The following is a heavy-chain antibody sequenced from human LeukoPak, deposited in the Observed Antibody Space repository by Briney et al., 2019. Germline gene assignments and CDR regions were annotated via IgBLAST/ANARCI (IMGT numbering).Heavy chain of an antibody. CDR1: GFTFNTYA. CDR3: AKGKGSSSSSIDW. J-gene: IGHJ4*02. D-gene: IGHD2-15*01. CDR2: ISDSGGST. Sequence: PGGSLRLSCAASGFTFNTYAMNWVRQAPGKGLEWVSAISDSGGSTYYADSVKGRSTISRDNSKNTVYLQIHRLRAEDTAVYYCAKGKGSSSSSIDWWGQGTLVTVSS. V-gene: IGHV3-23*01.